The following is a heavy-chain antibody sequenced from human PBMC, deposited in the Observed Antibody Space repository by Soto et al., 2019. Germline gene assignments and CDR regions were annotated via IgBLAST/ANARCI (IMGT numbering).Heavy chain of an antibody. D-gene: IGHD6-19*01. CDR3: ASAGGWEAVAANY. CDR2: IYHSGST. J-gene: IGHJ4*02. V-gene: IGHV4-30-2*01. Sequence: QLQLQESGSGLVKPSQTLSLTCAVSGGSISSGGYSWSWIRQPPGKGLEWIGYIYHSGSTYYNPSLKSRVTLSVDTSTYQFSRDLRAVAAADTAVYYCASAGGWEAVAANYWGQGTLVTVSS. CDR1: GGSISSGGYS.